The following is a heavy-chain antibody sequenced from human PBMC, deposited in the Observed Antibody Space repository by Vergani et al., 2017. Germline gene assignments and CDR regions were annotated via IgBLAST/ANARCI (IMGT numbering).Heavy chain of an antibody. D-gene: IGHD3-22*01. J-gene: IGHJ4*02. CDR2: IIPILGIA. V-gene: IGHV1-69*04. CDR3: ARGAEYYYDSSGYAN. Sequence: QVQLVQSGAEVKKPGSSVKVSCKASGGTFSSYAISWVRQAPGQGLGWMGRIIPILGIANYAQKFQGRVTITADKSTSTAYMELSSLRSEDTAVYYCARGAEYYYDSSGYANWGQGTLVTVSS. CDR1: GGTFSSYA.